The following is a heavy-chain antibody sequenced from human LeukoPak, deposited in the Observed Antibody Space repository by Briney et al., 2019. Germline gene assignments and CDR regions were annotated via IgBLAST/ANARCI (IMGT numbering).Heavy chain of an antibody. CDR1: GYSISSGYY. CDR3: ARRPSYDFWSGYLTYYFDY. Sequence: SETLSLTCDVSGYSISSGYYWGWIRQPPGKGLEWIGSIYHSGSTYYNPSLKSRVTISVDTSKNQFSLKLSSVTAADTAVYYCARRPSYDFWSGYLTYYFDYWGQGTLVTVSS. D-gene: IGHD3-3*01. J-gene: IGHJ4*02. V-gene: IGHV4-38-2*01. CDR2: IYHSGST.